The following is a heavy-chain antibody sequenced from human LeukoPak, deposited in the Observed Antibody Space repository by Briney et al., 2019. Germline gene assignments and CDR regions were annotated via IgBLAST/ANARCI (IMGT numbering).Heavy chain of an antibody. V-gene: IGHV4-34*01. CDR3: ARRKGVPIAVAGTHRPYYYYYMDV. CDR1: GDSFSGYY. D-gene: IGHD6-19*01. CDR2: INHSGST. Sequence: PSETLSLTCAVYGDSFSGYYWSWIRQPPGKGLEWIGEINHSGSTNYNPSLKSRVTISVETSKKQFSRKMSTVNAADTAVYYCARRKGVPIAVAGTHRPYYYYYMDVWGKGTTVTISS. J-gene: IGHJ6*03.